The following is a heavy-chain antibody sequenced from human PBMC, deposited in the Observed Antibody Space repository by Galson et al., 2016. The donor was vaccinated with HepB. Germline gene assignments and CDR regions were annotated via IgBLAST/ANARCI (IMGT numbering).Heavy chain of an antibody. V-gene: IGHV3-53*04. Sequence: SLRLSCAASGLTVSSNYMSWVRQAPGKGLEWVSVIYRGDKTHYADSVKGRFTISRHSSKNTLFLQMNSLRPEDTAVYYCARVRDTSDLMRAFDVWGQGTIVTVSS. J-gene: IGHJ3*01. CDR3: ARVRDTSDLMRAFDV. D-gene: IGHD2-21*02. CDR2: IYRGDKT. CDR1: GLTVSSNY.